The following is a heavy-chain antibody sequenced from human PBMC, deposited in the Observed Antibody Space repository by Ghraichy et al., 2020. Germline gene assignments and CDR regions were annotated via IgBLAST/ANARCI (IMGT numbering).Heavy chain of an antibody. CDR2: LYYSGST. J-gene: IGHJ5*02. CDR1: GGSINNYH. D-gene: IGHD2-15*01. V-gene: IGHV4-59*12. Sequence: SETLSLTCTVSGGSINNYHWSWIRQPPGKGLEWIGSLYYSGSTDYNPSLSSRVTISVDTSKKQFSLKLTSVTAADTAVYYCARDEKGYCSGGYCYSDWFDPWGQGTLVTVSS. CDR3: ARDEKGYCSGGYCYSDWFDP.